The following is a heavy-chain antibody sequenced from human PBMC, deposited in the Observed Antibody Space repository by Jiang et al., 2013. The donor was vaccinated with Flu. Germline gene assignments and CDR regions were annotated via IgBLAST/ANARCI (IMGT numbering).Heavy chain of an antibody. CDR2: SIIVEST. CDR1: WVLRVVTT. V-gene: IGHV4-34*01. CDR3: ARGQEIASDY. D-gene: IGHD3-22*01. J-gene: IGHJ4*02. Sequence: LLKPSETLVPHLRCLWWVLRVVTTGAGSASPQGRGWSGLGKSIIVESTNYNPSLKSRVTISVDTSKNQFSLKLSSVTAADTAVYYCARGQEIASDYWGQGTLVTVSS.